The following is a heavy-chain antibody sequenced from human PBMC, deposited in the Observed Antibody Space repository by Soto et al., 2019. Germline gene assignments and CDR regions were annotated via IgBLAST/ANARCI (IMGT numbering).Heavy chain of an antibody. CDR2: ISAYNGNT. V-gene: IGHV1-18*01. Sequence: GASVKVSCKASGYTFTSYGISWVRQAPGQGLERMRWISAYNGNTNYAQKLQGRVTMTTDTSTSTAYMELRSLRSDDTAVYYCAGYWLYVYLWGSYRYGGYVNYWGQGTLVTVSS. CDR3: AGYWLYVYLWGSYRYGGYVNY. D-gene: IGHD3-16*02. J-gene: IGHJ4*02. CDR1: GYTFTSYG.